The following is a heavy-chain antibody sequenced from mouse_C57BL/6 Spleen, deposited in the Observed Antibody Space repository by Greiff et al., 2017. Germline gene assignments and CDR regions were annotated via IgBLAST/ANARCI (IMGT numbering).Heavy chain of an antibody. CDR3: TRDIYYGNFYFDY. Sequence: DVMLVESGEGLVKPGGSLKLSCAASGFTFSSYAMSWVRQTPEKRLEWVAYISSGGDYIYYADTVKGRFTISRDNARNTLYLQMSSLKSEDTAMYYCTRDIYYGNFYFDYWGQGTTLTVSS. J-gene: IGHJ2*01. CDR2: ISSGGDYI. D-gene: IGHD2-1*01. V-gene: IGHV5-9-1*02. CDR1: GFTFSSYA.